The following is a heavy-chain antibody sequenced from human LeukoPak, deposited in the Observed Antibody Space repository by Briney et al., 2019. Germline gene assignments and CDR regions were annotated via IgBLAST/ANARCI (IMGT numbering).Heavy chain of an antibody. D-gene: IGHD4-11*01. CDR1: GYTFTGYY. CDR2: IIPIFGTA. Sequence: SVKVSCKASGYTFTGYYMHWVRQAPGQGLEWMGGIIPIFGTANYAQKFQGRVTITADESTSTAYMELSSLRSEDTAVYYCARGNDYRFDYWGQGTLVTVSS. J-gene: IGHJ4*02. CDR3: ARGNDYRFDY. V-gene: IGHV1-69*13.